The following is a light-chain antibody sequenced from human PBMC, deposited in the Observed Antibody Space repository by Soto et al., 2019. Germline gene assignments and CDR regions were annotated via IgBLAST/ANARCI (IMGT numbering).Light chain of an antibody. V-gene: IGLV2-14*01. Sequence: QSALTQPASVSGSLGQSLTISCTGTNSDVGGFYFVSWYQQHPGNAPKLMIYEVTNRPSGVSHRFSGSKSGNTASLTISGLQAEDEADYYCSSYISTTMVFGGGTKVTVL. CDR3: SSYISTTMV. J-gene: IGLJ3*02. CDR1: NSDVGGFYF. CDR2: EVT.